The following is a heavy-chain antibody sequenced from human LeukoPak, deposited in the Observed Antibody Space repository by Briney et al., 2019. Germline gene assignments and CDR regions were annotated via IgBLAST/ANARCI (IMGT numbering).Heavy chain of an antibody. V-gene: IGHV3-23*01. Sequence: QPGGSLRLSCAASGFTFSSYAMSWVRQAPGKGLEWVSAISGSGGSTYYADSVKGRFTISRDNSKNTLYLQMNSLRAEDTAVYYCAKDLNYYDSSGYYYRTRGFDYWGQGTLVTVSS. J-gene: IGHJ4*02. CDR3: AKDLNYYDSSGYYYRTRGFDY. CDR2: ISGSGGST. CDR1: GFTFSSYA. D-gene: IGHD3-22*01.